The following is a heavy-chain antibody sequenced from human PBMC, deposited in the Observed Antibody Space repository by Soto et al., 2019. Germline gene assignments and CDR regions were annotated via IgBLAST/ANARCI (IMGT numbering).Heavy chain of an antibody. V-gene: IGHV1-69*01. Sequence: QVQLVQSGAEERKPGSSVKVSCKASGGTFSTSAISWVRQAPGQGLEWMGGIIPMFGTARYAQSFQGRVTITADESTSPAYMQLSSLRSDDTAVYYCAKDFGHGHCSGGSCYTLDHWGQGTLVVVSS. D-gene: IGHD2-15*01. CDR2: IIPMFGTA. CDR3: AKDFGHGHCSGGSCYTLDH. J-gene: IGHJ4*02. CDR1: GGTFSTSA.